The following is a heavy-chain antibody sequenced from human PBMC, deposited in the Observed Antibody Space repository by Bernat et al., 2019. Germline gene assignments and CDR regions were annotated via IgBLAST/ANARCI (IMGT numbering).Heavy chain of an antibody. D-gene: IGHD3-3*01. J-gene: IGHJ4*02. CDR1: GDSISSTGYY. CDR2: IYYSGNT. Sequence: QVQLQESGPGLVKPSQTLSLTYTVSGDSISSTGYYWTWIRQHPEKGLEWIGYIYYSGNTYYKPSLKSRVTMSVDTSKNQFSLKLTSVTAADTAVYYCAREVSIFGVVDYWGQGTLVTVFS. V-gene: IGHV4-31*03. CDR3: AREVSIFGVVDY.